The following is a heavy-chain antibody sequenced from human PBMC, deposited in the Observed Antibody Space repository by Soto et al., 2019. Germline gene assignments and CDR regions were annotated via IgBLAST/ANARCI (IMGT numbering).Heavy chain of an antibody. CDR3: ASGLYSSSYFDL. J-gene: IGHJ2*01. CDR2: IIPILGIA. V-gene: IGHV1-69*02. CDR1: GGTFSSST. Sequence: SVKVSCNASGGTFSSSTISWVRQAPGQGLEWMGRIIPILGIANYAQKFQGRVTITADKSTSTAYMELSSLRSEDTAVYYCASGLYSSSYFDLWGRGTLVTVSS. D-gene: IGHD6-13*01.